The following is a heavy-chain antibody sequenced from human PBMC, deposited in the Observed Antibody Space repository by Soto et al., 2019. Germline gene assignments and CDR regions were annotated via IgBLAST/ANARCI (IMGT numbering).Heavy chain of an antibody. Sequence: SVKVSCKASGGTFSSYAISWVRQAPGQGLEWMGGIIPIFGTANYAQKFQGRVTITADKSTSTAYTELSSLRYEDTAVYYCARAQGDSSGYYPNALDIWGQGTMVT. CDR1: GGTFSSYA. CDR3: ARAQGDSSGYYPNALDI. J-gene: IGHJ3*02. D-gene: IGHD3-22*01. V-gene: IGHV1-69*06. CDR2: IIPIFGTA.